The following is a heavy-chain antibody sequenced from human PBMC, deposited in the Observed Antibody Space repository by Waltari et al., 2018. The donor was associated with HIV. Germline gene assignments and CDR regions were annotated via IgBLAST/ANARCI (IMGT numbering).Heavy chain of an antibody. CDR2: ISSSSSYI. CDR3: ARDGSLTG. V-gene: IGHV3-21*01. J-gene: IGHJ4*02. Sequence: EVQLVESGGGLVKPGGSLRLSWAAFGLTFSSYRMNWVRQAPGKGLESVSSISSSSSYIYYADSVKGRFTISRDNAKNSLYLQMNSLRAEYTAVYYCARDGSLTGWGQGTLVTVSS. D-gene: IGHD1-26*01. CDR1: GLTFSSYR.